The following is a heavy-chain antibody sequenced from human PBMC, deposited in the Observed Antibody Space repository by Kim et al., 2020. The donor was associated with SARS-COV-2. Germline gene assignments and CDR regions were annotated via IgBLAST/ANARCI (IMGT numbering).Heavy chain of an antibody. CDR1: GYTLTELS. CDR3: ATVRGSGSYIMWFDP. V-gene: IGHV1-24*01. D-gene: IGHD3-10*01. Sequence: ASVKVSCKVSGYTLTELSMHWVRQAPGKGLEWMGGFDPEDGETIYAQKFQGRVTMTEDTSTDTAYMELSSLRSEDTAVYYCATVRGSGSYIMWFDPWGQGTLVTVSS. J-gene: IGHJ5*02. CDR2: FDPEDGET.